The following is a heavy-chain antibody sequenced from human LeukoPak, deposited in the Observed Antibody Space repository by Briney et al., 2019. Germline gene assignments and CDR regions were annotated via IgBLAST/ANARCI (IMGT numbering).Heavy chain of an antibody. D-gene: IGHD2-2*01. CDR2: ISSSSSSTI. J-gene: IGHJ5*02. CDR3: AREVYCSSTSCSDNWFDP. Sequence: GGSLRLSCAASGFTFSSYSMNWVRQAPGKGLEWVSYISSSSSSTIYYADSVKGRFTISRDNAKNSLYLQMNSLRAEDTAVYYCAREVYCSSTSCSDNWFDPWGQGTLVTVSS. CDR1: GFTFSSYS. V-gene: IGHV3-48*01.